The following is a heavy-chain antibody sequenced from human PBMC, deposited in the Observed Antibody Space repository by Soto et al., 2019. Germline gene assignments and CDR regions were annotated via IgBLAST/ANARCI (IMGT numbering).Heavy chain of an antibody. J-gene: IGHJ4*02. CDR1: GFTFSSYA. CDR2: ISGSGGST. D-gene: IGHD3-10*01. Sequence: GGSLRLSCAASGFTFSSYAMSWVRQAPGKGLEWVSAISGSGGSTYYADSVKGRFTISRDNSKHTLYLQMNRLRAEDTAVYYRAKARGGQLSLWLGDYFDYWGQGTLVTVSS. V-gene: IGHV3-23*01. CDR3: AKARGGQLSLWLGDYFDY.